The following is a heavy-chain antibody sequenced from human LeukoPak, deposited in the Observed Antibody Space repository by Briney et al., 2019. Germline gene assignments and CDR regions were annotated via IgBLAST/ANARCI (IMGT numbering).Heavy chain of an antibody. V-gene: IGHV1-69*01. CDR1: GGTFSRYA. CDR3: ARDRPYTGGWRGFDC. D-gene: IGHD6-19*01. J-gene: IGHJ4*02. Sequence: SVKVSCKASGGTFSRYAISWVRQAPGQGLEWMGGIVPMFGIANYAQKFQGRVTITADESTSTAYMELSSLRSEDTAVYYCARDRPYTGGWRGFDCWGQGTLVTVSS. CDR2: IVPMFGIA.